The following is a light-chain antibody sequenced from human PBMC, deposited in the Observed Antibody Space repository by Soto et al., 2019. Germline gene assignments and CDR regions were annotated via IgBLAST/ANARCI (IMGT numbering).Light chain of an antibody. CDR3: QPYGSSTPT. Sequence: EIGLTQSPGTLSLSPGARATLACRASPSVSSNYLAWYPRKPGQAPRLLIYGASSRATGIPHRFRGSGSGADFTLTITRLEPEDVAVYYGQPYGSSTPTFGQGTKVESK. CDR2: GAS. V-gene: IGKV3-20*01. J-gene: IGKJ1*01. CDR1: PSVSSNY.